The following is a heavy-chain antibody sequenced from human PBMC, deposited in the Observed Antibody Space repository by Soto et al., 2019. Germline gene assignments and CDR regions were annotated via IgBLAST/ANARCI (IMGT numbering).Heavy chain of an antibody. CDR1: GGTFSSYA. V-gene: IGHV1-69*01. CDR3: AREARVIAAAGTGWFDP. J-gene: IGHJ5*02. Sequence: QVQLVQSGAEVKKPGSSVKVSCKASGGTFSSYAISWVRQAPGQGLEWMGGIIPIFGTANYAQKFQGRVTITADESTSTAYMELSSLRSEDTAVYYCAREARVIAAAGTGWFDPWGQGTLVTVSS. CDR2: IIPIFGTA. D-gene: IGHD6-13*01.